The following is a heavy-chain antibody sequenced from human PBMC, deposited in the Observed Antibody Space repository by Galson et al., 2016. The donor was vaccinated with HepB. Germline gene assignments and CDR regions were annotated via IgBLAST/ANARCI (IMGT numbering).Heavy chain of an antibody. CDR2: VSGHNGNI. CDR3: ARDQWYFYDSSAQVGVDY. Sequence: SVKVSCKASGYTFTTFGVSWVRQAPGQGLEWMGWVSGHNGNINYAQKFQGRVSMTTDTSTSTAYMELRSLRSDDTAVYYCARDQWYFYDSSAQVGVDYWGQGTRVTGSS. D-gene: IGHD3-22*01. J-gene: IGHJ4*02. CDR1: GYTFTTFG. V-gene: IGHV1-18*01.